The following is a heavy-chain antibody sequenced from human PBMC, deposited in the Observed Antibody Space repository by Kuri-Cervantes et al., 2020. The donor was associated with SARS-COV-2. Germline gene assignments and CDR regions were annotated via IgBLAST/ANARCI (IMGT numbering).Heavy chain of an antibody. CDR2: ISSSSSTI. D-gene: IGHD6-6*01. Sequence: GESLKISCAASGFTFSSYSMNWVRQAPGKGLEWVSYISSSSSTIYYADSVKGRFTISRDNAKNSLYLQMNSLRAEDTAVYYCASLYSSSSDPGDYWGQGTLVTVSS. J-gene: IGHJ4*02. V-gene: IGHV3-48*04. CDR1: GFTFSSYS. CDR3: ASLYSSSSDPGDY.